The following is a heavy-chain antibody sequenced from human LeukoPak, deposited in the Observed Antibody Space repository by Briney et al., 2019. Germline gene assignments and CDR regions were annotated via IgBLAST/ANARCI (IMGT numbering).Heavy chain of an antibody. CDR1: GFTVSSNY. J-gene: IGHJ4*02. V-gene: IGHV3-21*01. CDR2: ISSSSSYI. D-gene: IGHD6-19*01. CDR3: ARDTIQWLANPFADY. Sequence: GGSLRLSCAASGFTVSSNYMSWVRQAPGKGLEWVSSISSSSSYIYYADSVKGRFTISRDNAKNSLYLQMNSLRAEDTAVYYCARDTIQWLANPFADYWGQGTLVTVSS.